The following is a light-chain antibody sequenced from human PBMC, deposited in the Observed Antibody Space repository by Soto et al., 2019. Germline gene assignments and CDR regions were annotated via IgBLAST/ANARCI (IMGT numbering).Light chain of an antibody. CDR2: DAS. V-gene: IGKV1-5*01. CDR3: QQYNSYTWT. Sequence: DIQLTQSPSTLSASVGDRVTLTCRASQSLNSRLAWYQQRPGKAPKLLIYDASTLESGVPSRFSGSGSGTEFTLTTSSLQPDDFATYYCQQYNSYTWTFGQGTKVDIX. J-gene: IGKJ1*01. CDR1: QSLNSR.